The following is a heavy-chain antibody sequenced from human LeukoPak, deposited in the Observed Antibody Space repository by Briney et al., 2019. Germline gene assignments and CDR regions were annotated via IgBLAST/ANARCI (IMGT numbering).Heavy chain of an antibody. Sequence: GASVKVSCKASGYTFTSYDINWVRQATGQGLEWMGWMNPNSGNTGYAQKFQGRVTMTRNTSISTAYMELSSLRSEDTAVYYCARGPMYYYDSSGYYEIDYWGQGTLVTVSS. CDR2: MNPNSGNT. D-gene: IGHD3-22*01. CDR1: GYTFTSYD. CDR3: ARGPMYYYDSSGYYEIDY. V-gene: IGHV1-8*02. J-gene: IGHJ4*02.